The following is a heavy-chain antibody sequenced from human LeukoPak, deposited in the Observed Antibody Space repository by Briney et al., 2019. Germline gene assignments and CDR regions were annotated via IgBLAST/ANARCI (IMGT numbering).Heavy chain of an antibody. V-gene: IGHV3-15*01. CDR1: GLTFSNAW. CDR2: IKSKTDGGTT. Sequence: GGSLRLSCAASGLTFSNAWMSWVRQAPGKGLEWVGRIKSKTDGGTTDYAAPVKGRFTISRDDSKNTLYLQMNSLKTEDTAVYYCARAAAGNRGWDWYYFDYWGQGTLVSVSS. CDR3: ARAAAGNRGWDWYYFDY. D-gene: IGHD6-13*01. J-gene: IGHJ4*02.